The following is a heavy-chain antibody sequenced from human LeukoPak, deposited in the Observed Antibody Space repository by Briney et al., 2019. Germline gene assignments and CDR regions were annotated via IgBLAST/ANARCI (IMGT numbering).Heavy chain of an antibody. CDR1: GGSFSGYY. Sequence: SETLSLTCAVYGGSFSGYYWSWIRQPPGKGLEWIGEINHSGSTYYNPSLKSRVTISVDTSKNQFSLKLSSVTAADTAVYYCARGAVAGILDYWGQGTLVTVSS. D-gene: IGHD6-19*01. CDR3: ARGAVAGILDY. V-gene: IGHV4-34*01. J-gene: IGHJ4*02. CDR2: INHSGST.